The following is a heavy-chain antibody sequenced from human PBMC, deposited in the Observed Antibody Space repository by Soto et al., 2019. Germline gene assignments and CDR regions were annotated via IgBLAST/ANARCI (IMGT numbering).Heavy chain of an antibody. CDR3: ARRSTVTYDY. Sequence: QLQLQESGPELVKPSETLSLTCTVSGGSITSNSYYWGWIRQPPGKGLEWIGSFYYSESTYFNPSLKSRVPISVDTSKNQFSLKLSAVTAADTAVYYCARRSTVTYDYWGQGILVTVSS. CDR1: GGSITSNSYY. CDR2: FYYSEST. V-gene: IGHV4-39*01. J-gene: IGHJ4*02. D-gene: IGHD4-17*01.